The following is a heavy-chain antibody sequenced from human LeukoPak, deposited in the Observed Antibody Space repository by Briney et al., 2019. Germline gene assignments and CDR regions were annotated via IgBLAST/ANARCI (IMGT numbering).Heavy chain of an antibody. V-gene: IGHV1-69*04. J-gene: IGHJ4*02. CDR3: AGDTRRSGSYYAEGPFDY. D-gene: IGHD1-26*01. Sequence: SVKVSCKASGGTFSSYAISWVRQAPGQGLEWMGRIIPILGIANYAQKFQGRVTITADKSTSTAYMELSSLRSEDTAVYYCAGDTRRSGSYYAEGPFDYWGQGTLVTVSS. CDR1: GGTFSSYA. CDR2: IIPILGIA.